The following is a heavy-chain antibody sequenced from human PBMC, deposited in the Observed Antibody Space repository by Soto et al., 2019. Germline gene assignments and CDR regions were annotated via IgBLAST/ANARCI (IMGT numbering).Heavy chain of an antibody. V-gene: IGHV4-31*03. Sequence: QVQLQESGPGLVKPSQTLSLTCTVSGGSISSGGYYWSWIRQHPGKGLEWIGYIYYSGSTNYNPSLKSRVTISVDTSKNQFSLKLSSVTAADTGVYYCARGGIAALSWFDPWGQGTLVTVSS. CDR1: GGSISSGGYY. CDR2: IYYSGST. D-gene: IGHD6-13*01. J-gene: IGHJ5*02. CDR3: ARGGIAALSWFDP.